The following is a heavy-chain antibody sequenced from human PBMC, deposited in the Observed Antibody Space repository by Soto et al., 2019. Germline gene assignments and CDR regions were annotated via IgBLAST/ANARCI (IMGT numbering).Heavy chain of an antibody. CDR2: IKSKTDGGTT. J-gene: IGHJ6*02. CDR1: GFTFSNAG. Sequence: PGGSLRLSCAASGFTFSNAGMSWVRQAPGKGLEWVGRIKSKTDGGTTDYAAPVKGRFTISRDDSKNTLYLQMHSLKTEDTAVYYCTTDDRAAYSSGYYPLYYYYGMDVWGQGTTVTVSS. D-gene: IGHD3-22*01. V-gene: IGHV3-15*01. CDR3: TTDDRAAYSSGYYPLYYYYGMDV.